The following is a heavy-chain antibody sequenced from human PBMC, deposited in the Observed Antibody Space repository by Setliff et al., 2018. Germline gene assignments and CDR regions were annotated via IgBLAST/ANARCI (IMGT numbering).Heavy chain of an antibody. CDR1: GYTFTSYA. V-gene: IGHV1-3*01. J-gene: IGHJ4*02. CDR3: ARGRLQFLEWLFLDY. CDR2: INAGNGNT. Sequence: ASVKVSCKASGYTFTSYAMHWVRQAPGQRLERMGWINAGNGNTKYSQKFQGRVTITRDTSASTAYMELSSLRSEDTAVYYCARGRLQFLEWLFLDYWGQGTLVTVSS. D-gene: IGHD3-3*01.